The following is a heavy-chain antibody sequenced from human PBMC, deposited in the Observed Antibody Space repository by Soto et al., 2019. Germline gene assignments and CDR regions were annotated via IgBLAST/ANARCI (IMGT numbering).Heavy chain of an antibody. J-gene: IGHJ6*02. CDR1: GGTFSSYA. D-gene: IGHD2-2*01. V-gene: IGHV1-69*01. CDR3: ARSQGSSTSLEIYYYYYYGMEV. CDR2: IIPISGTA. Sequence: QVQLVQSGAEVKKPGSSVKVSCKASGGTFSSYAISWVRQAPGLGLEWMGGIIPISGTANYAQKFQCRVTITADESTSTAYMELSSLRSEDTAVYYCARSQGSSTSLEIYYYYYYGMEVWGQGTTVTVSS.